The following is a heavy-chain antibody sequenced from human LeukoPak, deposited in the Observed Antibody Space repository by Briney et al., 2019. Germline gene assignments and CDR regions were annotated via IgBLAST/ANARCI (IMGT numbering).Heavy chain of an antibody. CDR2: IVPIFGTA. CDR1: GGTFSSYA. V-gene: IGHV1-69*01. CDR3: AKRNYDFWSGRPNWFDP. J-gene: IGHJ5*02. Sequence: SVKVSCKASGGTFSSYAISWVRQAPGQGLEWMGGIVPIFGTANYAQKFQGRVTITADESTSTAYMELSSLRSEDTAVYYCAKRNYDFWSGRPNWFDPWGQGTLVTVSS. D-gene: IGHD3-3*01.